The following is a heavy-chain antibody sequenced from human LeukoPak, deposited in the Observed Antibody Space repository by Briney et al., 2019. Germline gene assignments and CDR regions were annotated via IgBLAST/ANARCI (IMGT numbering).Heavy chain of an antibody. CDR3: TTELRWLLLL. CDR1: GFTFSNAW. J-gene: IGHJ4*02. V-gene: IGHV3-15*01. CDR2: IKRKTDGGTT. D-gene: IGHD3-22*01. Sequence: GGSLRLSCAASGFTFSNAWMSWVRQAPGKGLDWVGRIKRKTDGGTTDYAAPVKGRFTISRDDSKNTLYLQMNSLKTEDTAVYYCTTELRWLLLLWGQGTLVTVSS.